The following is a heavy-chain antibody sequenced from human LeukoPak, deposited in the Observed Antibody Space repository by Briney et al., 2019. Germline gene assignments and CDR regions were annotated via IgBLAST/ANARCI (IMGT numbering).Heavy chain of an antibody. CDR3: ARASINYYDSRDAFEI. J-gene: IGHJ3*02. CDR2: MNPNNGDT. CDR1: GYTFTSYD. Sequence: ASVKVSCKTSGYTFTSYDINWVRQAAGQGLEWMGWMNPNNGDTGYAQRFQGRVTITRNTSISTAYMELSSLRSEDTAVYYCARASINYYDSRDAFEIWGLGTMVTVSS. D-gene: IGHD3-22*01. V-gene: IGHV1-8*03.